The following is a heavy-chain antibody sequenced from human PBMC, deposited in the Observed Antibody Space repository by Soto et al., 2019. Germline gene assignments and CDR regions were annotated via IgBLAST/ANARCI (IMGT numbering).Heavy chain of an antibody. J-gene: IGHJ6*02. D-gene: IGHD3-3*01. Sequence: PSETLSLTCTVSGGSVSSSSYYWSWIRQPPGKGLEWIGHISHSGSTNSNPSLKRRVTISVDTSKNQFSLKLSSVTAADTAVYYCGRNYDFWSGYYPTQNYYGVDVWGQGTTVTVSS. CDR3: GRNYDFWSGYYPTQNYYGVDV. CDR2: ISHSGST. CDR1: GGSVSSSSYY. V-gene: IGHV4-61*01.